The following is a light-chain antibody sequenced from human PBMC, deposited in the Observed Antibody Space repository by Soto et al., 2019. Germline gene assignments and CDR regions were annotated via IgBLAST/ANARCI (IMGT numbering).Light chain of an antibody. V-gene: IGLV2-8*01. J-gene: IGLJ1*01. CDR3: SSYVGRRYF. Sequence: QSVLTQPPSASGSPGDSLTISCTGTSSDVDDYTFISWYRQDPGKAPKLLIYEVSKRPAAVSPRFSGSKSGNTAALTISKLQAEDEADYYGSSYVGRRYFFGSGTKLTGL. CDR1: SSDVDDYTF. CDR2: EVS.